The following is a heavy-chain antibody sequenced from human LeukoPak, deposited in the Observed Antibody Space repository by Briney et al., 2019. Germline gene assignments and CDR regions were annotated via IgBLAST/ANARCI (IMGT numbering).Heavy chain of an antibody. Sequence: HGESLKISCKGSGXSFTSYWIGWVRQMPGKGLEWMGIIYPGDSDTRYSPSFQGQVTISADKSISTAYLQWSSLKASDTAMYYCARQAVPVAKYFQYWGQGTLVTVSS. CDR2: IYPGDSDT. V-gene: IGHV5-51*01. CDR3: ARQAVPVAKYFQY. D-gene: IGHD2-2*01. J-gene: IGHJ1*01. CDR1: GXSFTSYW.